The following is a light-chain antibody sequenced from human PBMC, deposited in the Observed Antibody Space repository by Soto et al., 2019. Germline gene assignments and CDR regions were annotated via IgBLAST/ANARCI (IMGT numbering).Light chain of an antibody. CDR2: AAS. V-gene: IGKV1-8*01. CDR3: QQYDTYPWT. CDR1: QGNSSY. Sequence: AVRMSQSPYAFSASTGDRGTITCRASQGNSSYLAWYQQKPGKAPKLLIYAASTLQSGVSSGFSGSVSGTDYTLTISCLQSEELATYYCQQYDTYPWTFGPGTKLEIK. J-gene: IGKJ2*01.